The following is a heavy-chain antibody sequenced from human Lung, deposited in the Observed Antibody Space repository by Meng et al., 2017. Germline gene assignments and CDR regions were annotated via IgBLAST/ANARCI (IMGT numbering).Heavy chain of an antibody. V-gene: IGHV3-23*01. J-gene: IGHJ4*02. Sequence: GESLKISCAASGFTFSSYAMSWVRQAPGKGLEWVSAISGSGGSTYYADSVKGRFTISRDNSKNTLYLQMNSLRAEDTAVYYCAKDLQGGSSSWPYDYWGQGNLVHVSS. CDR3: AKDLQGGSSSWPYDY. D-gene: IGHD6-13*01. CDR2: ISGSGGST. CDR1: GFTFSSYA.